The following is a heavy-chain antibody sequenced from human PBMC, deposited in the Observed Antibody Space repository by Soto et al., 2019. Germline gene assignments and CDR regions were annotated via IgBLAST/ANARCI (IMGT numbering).Heavy chain of an antibody. V-gene: IGHV4-59*01. CDR1: GGSISSYY. D-gene: IGHD6-19*01. Sequence: QVQLQESGPGLVKPSETLSLTCTVSGGSISSYYWSWIRQPPGKGLEWIGYIYYSGSTNYNPSLKIRGTISVDTSKNQFSLKLSSVTAADSAVYYCAREGQSGMDVWGQGTTVTVSS. CDR2: IYYSGST. CDR3: AREGQSGMDV. J-gene: IGHJ6*02.